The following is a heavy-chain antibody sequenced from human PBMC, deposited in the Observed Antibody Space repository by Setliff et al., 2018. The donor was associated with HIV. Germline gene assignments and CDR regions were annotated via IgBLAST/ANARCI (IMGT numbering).Heavy chain of an antibody. CDR2: IYSGGNT. J-gene: IGHJ4*02. Sequence: GGSLRLSCAASGFAVSSNYMSWVRQAPGKGLEWVSVIYSGGNTYYADSVKGRFTISRDNFKNTLYLEMNSLRAEDTAVYYCARENNRGWHWLDPFDYWGQGTLVTVSS. V-gene: IGHV3-53*01. D-gene: IGHD6-19*01. CDR1: GFAVSSNY. CDR3: ARENNRGWHWLDPFDY.